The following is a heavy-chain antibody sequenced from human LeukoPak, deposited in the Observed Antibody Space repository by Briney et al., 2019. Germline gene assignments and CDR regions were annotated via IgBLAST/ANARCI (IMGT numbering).Heavy chain of an antibody. D-gene: IGHD1-26*01. J-gene: IGHJ4*02. V-gene: IGHV5-51*01. CDR2: IYPCDSDT. CDR3: ARARACLFDY. CDR1: GYSFTNYW. Sequence: GESSKTSCMGSGYSFTNYWIGWVRQMPGKGLELMGIIYPCDSDTRYSPSFQGQVTISADKSISTAYLQWSSLKASDTAMYYCARARACLFDYWGQGTLVTVSS.